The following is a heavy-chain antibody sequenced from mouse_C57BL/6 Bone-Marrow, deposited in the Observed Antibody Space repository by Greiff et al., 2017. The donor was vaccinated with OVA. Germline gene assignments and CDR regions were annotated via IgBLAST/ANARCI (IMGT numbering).Heavy chain of an antibody. V-gene: IGHV5-2*01. D-gene: IGHD1-1*01. CDR1: EYEFPSHD. CDR3: ARHRRYGSSYRYFDV. CDR2: INSDGGST. Sequence: EVKLMESGGGLVQPGESLKLSCESNEYEFPSHDMSWVRKTPEKRLELVAAINSDGGSTYYPDTMERRFIISRDNTKKTLYLQMSSLRSEDTALYYCARHRRYGSSYRYFDVWGTGTTVTVSS. J-gene: IGHJ1*03.